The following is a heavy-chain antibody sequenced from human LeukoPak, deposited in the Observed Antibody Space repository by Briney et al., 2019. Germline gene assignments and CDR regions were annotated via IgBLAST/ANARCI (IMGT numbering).Heavy chain of an antibody. Sequence: SETLSLTCTDSGGSISNYNWSWIRQRAGKGLEWIGRIYTSGSTNYNPSLKSRVTMSVDTSKNQFSLKLSSVTAADTAVYYCARAPAVTRDYYYMDVWGKGTTVTISS. D-gene: IGHD4-17*01. J-gene: IGHJ6*03. V-gene: IGHV4-4*07. CDR2: IYTSGST. CDR3: ARAPAVTRDYYYMDV. CDR1: GGSISNYN.